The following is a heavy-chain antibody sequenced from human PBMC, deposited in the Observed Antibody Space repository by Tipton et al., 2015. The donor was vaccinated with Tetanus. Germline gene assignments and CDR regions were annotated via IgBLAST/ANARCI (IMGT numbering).Heavy chain of an antibody. J-gene: IGHJ5*02. CDR3: ARRMGACSGSGSYLGWFDP. Sequence: TLSLTCAVYGGSFSGYYWSWIRQPPGKGLEWIAEINHSGSTKYNPSLKSRVTISVEKSKNQFSLNLISVTAADTAVYYCARRMGACSGSGSYLGWFDPWGQGTLVTVSS. V-gene: IGHV4-34*01. D-gene: IGHD3-10*01. CDR1: GGSFSGYY. CDR2: INHSGST.